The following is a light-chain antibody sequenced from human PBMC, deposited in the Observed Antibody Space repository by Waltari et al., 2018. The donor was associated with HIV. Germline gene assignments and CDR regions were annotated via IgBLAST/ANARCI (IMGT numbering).Light chain of an antibody. V-gene: IGKV3-15*01. J-gene: IGKJ2*01. CDR2: GAS. CDR3: QQYNKWPMYT. Sequence: EIMMTKSPATLSVSPGERATLSCRASQSLGSNLAWYQQKPGQAPRLLIYGASTRATGVPARFSGSGSGTQFSLTISSLQSEDFAIYYCQQYNKWPMYTFGQGTKLEMK. CDR1: QSLGSN.